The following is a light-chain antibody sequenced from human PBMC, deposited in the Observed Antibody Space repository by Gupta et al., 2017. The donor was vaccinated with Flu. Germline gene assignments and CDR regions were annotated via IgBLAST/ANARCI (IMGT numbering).Light chain of an antibody. CDR2: EGN. CDR1: SSDVGSYNL. V-gene: IGLV2-23*01. Sequence: QSALTPPASVSGSPGQSITISCTGTSSDVGSYNLVSWYQQHPGKAPKLMIYEGNKRPSGVSNRFSGSKSGNTASLTSSGLQAEDEADYYCCSYAGSGTYVFGTGTKVTVL. J-gene: IGLJ1*01. CDR3: CSYAGSGTYV.